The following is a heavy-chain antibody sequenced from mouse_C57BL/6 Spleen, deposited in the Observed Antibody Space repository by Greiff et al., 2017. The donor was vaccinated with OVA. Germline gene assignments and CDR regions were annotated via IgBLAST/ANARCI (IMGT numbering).Heavy chain of an antibody. V-gene: IGHV1-15*01. CDR2: IDPETGGT. J-gene: IGHJ1*03. CDR1: GYTFTDYE. D-gene: IGHD2-10*02. Sequence: QVQLQQSGAELVRPGASVTLSCKASGYTFTDYEMHWVKQTPVHGLEWIGAIDPETGGTAYNQKFKGKAILTADKSSSTAYMELRSLTSEDSAVYYCTGYGNFHWYFDVWGTGTTVTVSS. CDR3: TGYGNFHWYFDV.